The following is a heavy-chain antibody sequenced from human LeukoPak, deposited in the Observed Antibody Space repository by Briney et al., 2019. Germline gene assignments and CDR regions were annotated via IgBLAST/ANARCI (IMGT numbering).Heavy chain of an antibody. CDR1: GVTFSNYA. Sequence: ASVRVSCKTSGVTFSNYAITWVRQAPGQGLEWMGGIMPILGTTNYEQKFQGRVSISTGESKTTAYMELSGLRSEDTAVYYCARDRYYDSRGNYYESGYWGQGTLVTVSS. CDR2: IMPILGTT. CDR3: ARDRYYDSRGNYYESGY. V-gene: IGHV1-69*05. J-gene: IGHJ4*02. D-gene: IGHD3-22*01.